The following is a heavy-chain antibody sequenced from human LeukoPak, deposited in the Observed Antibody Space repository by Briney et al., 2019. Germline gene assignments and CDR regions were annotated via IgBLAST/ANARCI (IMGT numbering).Heavy chain of an antibody. CDR1: GGSISSYY. V-gene: IGHV4-59*01. Sequence: SETLSPTCTVSGGSISSYYWSWIRQPPGKGLEWIGYIYYSGSTNYNPSLKSRVTISVDTSKNQFSLKLSSVTAADTAVYYCARVPYSFFDYWGQGTLVTVSS. D-gene: IGHD5-18*01. J-gene: IGHJ4*02. CDR3: ARVPYSFFDY. CDR2: IYYSGST.